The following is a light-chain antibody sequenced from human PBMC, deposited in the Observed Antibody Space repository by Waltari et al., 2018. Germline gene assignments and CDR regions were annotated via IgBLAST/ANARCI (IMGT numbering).Light chain of an antibody. V-gene: IGKV1-5*03. CDR2: KAS. Sequence: DIQMTQYTSTLSASIGDRDTITCRASQSISTWLAWYQQKPGKAPKLLIYKASILENGVPSRFSGSGSVTDFTLTINSLQPDDFATYYCQQYNTWSSTFGQGTRLDIK. J-gene: IGKJ5*01. CDR3: QQYNTWSST. CDR1: QSISTW.